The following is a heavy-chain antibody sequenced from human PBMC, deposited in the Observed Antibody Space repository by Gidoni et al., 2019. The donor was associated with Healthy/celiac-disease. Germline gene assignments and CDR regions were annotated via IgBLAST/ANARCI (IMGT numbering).Heavy chain of an antibody. CDR1: GVTCSDYY. Sequence: QVQLVESGGGVVKPGGSLRLSGAASGVTCSDYYMRWIRQAPGKGLEWVSYISSSSSYTNYADSVTGGCTISRDNAQNSLYVQMHSLRAEDTAVYYCASSSVRFVMAFDIWGQGTMVTVSS. D-gene: IGHD1-26*01. J-gene: IGHJ3*02. CDR2: ISSSSSYT. V-gene: IGHV3-11*06. CDR3: ASSSVRFVMAFDI.